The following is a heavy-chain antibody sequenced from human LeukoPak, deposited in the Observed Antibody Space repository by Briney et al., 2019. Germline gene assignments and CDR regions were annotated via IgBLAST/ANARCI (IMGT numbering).Heavy chain of an antibody. D-gene: IGHD2-2*01. Sequence: SXYNGNTNYAQKLQGRVTMTTDTSTSTAYMELRSLRSDDTAVYYCARGRRGYCSSTSCPNWFDPWGQGTLVTVSS. CDR3: ARGRRGYCSSTSCPNWFDP. J-gene: IGHJ5*02. CDR2: SXYNGNT. V-gene: IGHV1-18*01.